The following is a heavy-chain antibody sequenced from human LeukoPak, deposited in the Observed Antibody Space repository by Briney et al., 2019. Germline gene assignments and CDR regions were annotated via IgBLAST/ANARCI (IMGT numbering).Heavy chain of an antibody. J-gene: IGHJ3*02. CDR2: ISGSGGTT. CDR1: GFTFSSYG. Sequence: PGESLRLSCAASGFTFSSYGTSWVRQAPGKGLEWVSSISGSGGTTYYADSVKGRFTISRDNSKNTLYLQMNSLRADDTAVYSCAKDPPTVMANAFHIWGQGTMVTVS. D-gene: IGHD5-18*01. CDR3: AKDPPTVMANAFHI. V-gene: IGHV3-23*01.